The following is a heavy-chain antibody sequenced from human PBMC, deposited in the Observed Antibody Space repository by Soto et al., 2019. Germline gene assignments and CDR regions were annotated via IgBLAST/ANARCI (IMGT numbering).Heavy chain of an antibody. CDR2: ISGSGGST. V-gene: IGHV3-23*01. J-gene: IGHJ6*02. Sequence: PGGSLRLSCAASGFTFSSYAMSWVRHAPGKGLEWVSAISGSGGSTYYADSVKGRFTISRDNSKNTLYLQMNSLRAEDTAVYYCAKDSSGAYYYYYGMDVWGQGTTVTVSS. D-gene: IGHD3-22*01. CDR3: AKDSSGAYYYYYGMDV. CDR1: GFTFSSYA.